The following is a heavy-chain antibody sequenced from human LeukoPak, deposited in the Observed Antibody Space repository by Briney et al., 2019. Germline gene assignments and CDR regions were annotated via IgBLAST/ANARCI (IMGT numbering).Heavy chain of an antibody. CDR2: ISSNGGST. J-gene: IGHJ4*02. Sequence: GGSLRLSCAASGFTFSSYAMHWVRQAPGKGLEYVSAISSNGGSTYYANSVKGRFTISRDNSKNTLYLQMGSLRAEDMAVYYCARRYNWNGRGLDYWGQGTLVTVSS. D-gene: IGHD1-1*01. V-gene: IGHV3-64*01. CDR3: ARRYNWNGRGLDY. CDR1: GFTFSSYA.